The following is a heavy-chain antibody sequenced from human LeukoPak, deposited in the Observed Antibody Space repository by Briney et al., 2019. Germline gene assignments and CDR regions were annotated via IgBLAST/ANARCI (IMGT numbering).Heavy chain of an antibody. Sequence: ASVKVSCKASGYTFTNYGIIWVRQAPGQGLEWMGWISTYNGYTNYAQKLQGRVTMTTDTSTSTAYMELRSLRSDDTAVYYCARIAWESGYGDPNYNWFDPWGQGTLVTVS. CDR1: GYTFTNYG. J-gene: IGHJ5*02. V-gene: IGHV1-18*01. CDR3: ARIAWESGYGDPNYNWFDP. CDR2: ISTYNGYT. D-gene: IGHD4-17*01.